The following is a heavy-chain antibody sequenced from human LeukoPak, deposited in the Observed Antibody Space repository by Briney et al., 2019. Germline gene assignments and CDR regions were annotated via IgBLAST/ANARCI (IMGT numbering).Heavy chain of an antibody. V-gene: IGHV1-24*01. J-gene: IGHJ4*02. D-gene: IGHD3-22*01. CDR1: GYTLTELS. CDR2: FDPEDGET. Sequence: ASVKVSCKVSGYTLTELSMHWVRQAPGKGLEWMGGFDPEDGETIYAQKFQGRVTITRDTSASTAYMELSSLRSEDTAVYYCARVFDYYDSSGYSYYFDYWGQGTLVTVSS. CDR3: ARVFDYYDSSGYSYYFDY.